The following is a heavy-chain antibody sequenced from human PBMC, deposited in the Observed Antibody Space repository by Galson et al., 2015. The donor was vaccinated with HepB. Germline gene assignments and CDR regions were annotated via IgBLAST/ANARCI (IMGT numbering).Heavy chain of an antibody. CDR2: ISCDGSNK. J-gene: IGHJ6*03. CDR1: GFTFSSYG. Sequence: SLRLSCAASGFTFSSYGMHWVRQAPGKGLEWVAVISCDGSNKYYADSVKGRFTISRDNSKNTLYLQMNSLRAEDTAVYYCAKAARFRVAARPERYYYYMDVWGKGTTVTVSS. D-gene: IGHD6-6*01. V-gene: IGHV3-30*18. CDR3: AKAARFRVAARPERYYYYMDV.